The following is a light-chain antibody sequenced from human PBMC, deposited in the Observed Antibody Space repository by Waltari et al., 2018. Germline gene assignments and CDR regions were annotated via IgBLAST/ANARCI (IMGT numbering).Light chain of an antibody. Sequence: EIMLTQSQANLAFSRGVGPPRSCRASQSVRSFLAWYQQKPGQAPRLLIHDASNKATGSPVRFSGSGSGTDFTLTISSLEPEDFAVYYCQQRINWPLTFGGGTKVEIK. V-gene: IGKV3-11*01. J-gene: IGKJ4*01. CDR1: QSVRSF. CDR3: QQRINWPLT. CDR2: DAS.